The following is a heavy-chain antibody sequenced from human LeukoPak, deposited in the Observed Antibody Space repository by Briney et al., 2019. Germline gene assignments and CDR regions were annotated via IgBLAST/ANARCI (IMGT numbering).Heavy chain of an antibody. J-gene: IGHJ4*02. CDR2: IDPSDSYT. V-gene: IGHV5-10-1*01. CDR3: ARLDPNPGYSSGGDY. Sequence: GESLRISCKGSGYSFTSYWISWVRQMPGKGLEWMGRIDPSDSYTNYSPSFQGHVTISADKSISTAYLQWSSLKASDTAIYYCARLDPNPGYSSGGDYWGQGTLVTVSS. CDR1: GYSFTSYW. D-gene: IGHD6-19*01.